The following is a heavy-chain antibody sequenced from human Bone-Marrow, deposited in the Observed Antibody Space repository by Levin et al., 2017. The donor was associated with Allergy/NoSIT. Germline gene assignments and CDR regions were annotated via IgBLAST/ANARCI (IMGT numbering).Heavy chain of an antibody. CDR2: ISSSGGTM. J-gene: IGHJ2*01. D-gene: IGHD4-17*01. V-gene: IGHV3-11*01. Sequence: GGSLRLSCAASGFTFSDHYMSWLRQAPGKGLEWVSYISSSGGTMYYTDSVKGRFTISRDNSQNSLYLQMNTLRAEDTAVYYCASTTVTNRYYYVDLWGRGSLVTVSS. CDR3: ASTTVTNRYYYVDL. CDR1: GFTFSDHY.